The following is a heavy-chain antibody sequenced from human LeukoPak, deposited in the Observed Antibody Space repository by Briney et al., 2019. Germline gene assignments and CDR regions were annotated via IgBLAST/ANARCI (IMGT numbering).Heavy chain of an antibody. D-gene: IGHD4-17*01. CDR1: GFTFSSYA. Sequence: PGGSLRLSCAASGFTFSSYAMSWVRQAPGKGLEWVSAISGSGGTTYYADSVKGRFTISRDDSKNTLDLQINSLRAEDTAVYYCAKGVYRDSLGVVDYWGQGTLVTVSS. V-gene: IGHV3-23*01. J-gene: IGHJ4*02. CDR3: AKGVYRDSLGVVDY. CDR2: ISGSGGTT.